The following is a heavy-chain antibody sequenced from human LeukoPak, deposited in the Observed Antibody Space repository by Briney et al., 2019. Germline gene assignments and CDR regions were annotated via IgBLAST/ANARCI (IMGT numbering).Heavy chain of an antibody. CDR3: ARVFHDSSGYYPYYFDY. J-gene: IGHJ4*02. Sequence: ASVNVSCTASGYTFTSYGISWVRQAPGQGLEWVGWISAYNGNTNYSQKLQGRVTMTTDTSTSTAYMELRSLRSDDTGVYYCARVFHDSSGYYPYYFDYWGQGTLVPVSS. V-gene: IGHV1-18*01. D-gene: IGHD3-22*01. CDR1: GYTFTSYG. CDR2: ISAYNGNT.